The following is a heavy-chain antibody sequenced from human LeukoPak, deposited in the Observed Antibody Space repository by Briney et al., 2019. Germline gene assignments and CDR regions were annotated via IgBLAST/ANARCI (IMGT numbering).Heavy chain of an antibody. V-gene: IGHV3-21*01. J-gene: IGHJ4*02. Sequence: GGSLRLSCAASGFTFSSYGLSWVRQAPGKGLEWVSTVSGSGYNTYYAASVRGRFTISRDNARNSVYLQMNSLRVEDTAVYYCARDPLRYLRVGHYDYWGQGTLVAVSS. CDR3: ARDPLRYLRVGHYDY. CDR2: VSGSGYNT. CDR1: GFTFSSYG. D-gene: IGHD3-9*01.